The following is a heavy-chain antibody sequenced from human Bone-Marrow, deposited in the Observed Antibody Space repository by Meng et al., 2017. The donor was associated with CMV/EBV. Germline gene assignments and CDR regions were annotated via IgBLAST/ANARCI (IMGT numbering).Heavy chain of an antibody. CDR1: GFTFSSYW. Sequence: GESLKISCGAAGFTFSSYWMSWVRQAPGKGLEWVANIKQDGGETYYAASVKGRFTISRDNAKKSLYLQMNSLRAEDTAVYFCARGSAASRYYYYYYGMDVWGQGTTVTVSS. D-gene: IGHD2-2*01. CDR2: IKQDGGET. J-gene: IGHJ6*02. CDR3: ARGSAASRYYYYYYGMDV. V-gene: IGHV3-7*04.